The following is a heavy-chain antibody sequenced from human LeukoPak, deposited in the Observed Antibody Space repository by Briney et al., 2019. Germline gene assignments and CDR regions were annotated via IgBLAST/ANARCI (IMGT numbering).Heavy chain of an antibody. CDR3: ARPPVRGDYARGAFDI. CDR2: ISSSSSYI. Sequence: GGSLRLSCAASGFTFRSYWMSWVRQAPGKGLEWVSSISSSSSYIYYADSVKGRFTISRDNAKNSLYLQMNSLRAEDTAVYYCARPPVRGDYARGAFDIWGQGTMVTVSS. D-gene: IGHD4-17*01. CDR1: GFTFRSYW. V-gene: IGHV3-21*01. J-gene: IGHJ3*02.